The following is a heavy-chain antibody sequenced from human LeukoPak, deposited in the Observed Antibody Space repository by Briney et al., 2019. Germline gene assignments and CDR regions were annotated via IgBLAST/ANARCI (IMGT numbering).Heavy chain of an antibody. Sequence: AETLSLTCTVSGGSISGSSYYWGWIRQPPGKGLEWIGSIYYSGSTYYKASLKSRVTISVDTSKNQFSLKLTSVTAADTAIYYCARQRAYYYDSSGHYQGWFDPWGQGTLVTVSS. V-gene: IGHV4-39*01. J-gene: IGHJ5*02. CDR1: GGSISGSSYY. CDR3: ARQRAYYYDSSGHYQGWFDP. D-gene: IGHD3-22*01. CDR2: IYYSGST.